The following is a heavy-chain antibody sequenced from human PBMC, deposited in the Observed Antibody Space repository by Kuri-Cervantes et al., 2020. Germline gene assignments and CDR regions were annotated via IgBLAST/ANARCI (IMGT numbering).Heavy chain of an antibody. V-gene: IGHV3-21*01. Sequence: LSLTCAASGFTFSSYAMSWVRQAPGKGLEWVSSISSTSTYIFYAESVKGRFTISRDNARNSLYLQMNSLRAEDTAVYYCARDLAYGGYITLNDYWGQGTLVTVSS. D-gene: IGHD6-25*01. J-gene: IGHJ4*02. CDR3: ARDLAYGGYITLNDY. CDR2: ISSTSTYI. CDR1: GFTFSSYA.